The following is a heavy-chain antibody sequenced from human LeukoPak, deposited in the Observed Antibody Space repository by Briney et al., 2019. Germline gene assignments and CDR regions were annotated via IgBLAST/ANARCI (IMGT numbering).Heavy chain of an antibody. CDR3: ARGHSEAFDI. V-gene: IGHV1-8*02. Sequence: ASVKVSCKASGYTFTSYGISWVRQATGQGLEWMGWLNPNSGNTGYAQKFQGRVTMTRNTSISTAYMELSSLRSEDTAVYYCARGHSEAFDIWGQGTMVTVSS. CDR2: LNPNSGNT. J-gene: IGHJ3*02. CDR1: GYTFTSYG.